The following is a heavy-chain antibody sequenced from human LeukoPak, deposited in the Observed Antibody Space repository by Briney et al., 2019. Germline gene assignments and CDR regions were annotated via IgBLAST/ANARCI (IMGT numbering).Heavy chain of an antibody. V-gene: IGHV1-46*01. CDR1: GYTFTSYY. CDR2: INPSGGST. D-gene: IGHD3-9*01. CDR3: ARDQGLTGYFDY. J-gene: IGHJ4*02. Sequence: ASVKVSCKASGYTFTSYYMHWVRQAPGQGLEWMGIINPSGGSTSYAQKFQGRVTMTRDTSTSTVYMELSSLSSEDTAVYYCARDQGLTGYFDYWGQGTLVTVSS.